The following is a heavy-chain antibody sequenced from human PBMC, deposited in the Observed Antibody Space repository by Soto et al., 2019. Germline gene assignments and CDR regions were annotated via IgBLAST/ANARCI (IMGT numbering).Heavy chain of an antibody. Sequence: QVQLVQSGAELKKPGASVKVSCKASGYTFSNYDMNWVRQATGQGPEWIGWVNPNNGDTGYAQKFQVRVTLTTDISTTTAYMELTSLRSEDTAIYYCANVSRKGSAIDFDYWGQGTLITVSS. CDR3: ANVSRKGSAIDFDY. CDR2: VNPNNGDT. D-gene: IGHD3-10*01. V-gene: IGHV1-8*01. CDR1: GYTFSNYD. J-gene: IGHJ4*02.